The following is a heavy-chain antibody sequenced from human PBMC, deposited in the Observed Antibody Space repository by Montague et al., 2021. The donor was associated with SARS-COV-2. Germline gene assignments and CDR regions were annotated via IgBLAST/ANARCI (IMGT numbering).Heavy chain of an antibody. CDR1: RGSFSGYY. Sequence: SETLSLTCTVHRGSFSGYYWTWIRQPPGKGLGWIGEINHSGGVNYNPSLKSRVTISVDTSKNHFSLKLRSVTAADTAIYYCARGYCSSTTCYRSLHYWGQGTLVAVSS. CDR2: INHSGGV. D-gene: IGHD2-2*01. J-gene: IGHJ4*02. V-gene: IGHV4-34*01. CDR3: ARGYCSSTTCYRSLHY.